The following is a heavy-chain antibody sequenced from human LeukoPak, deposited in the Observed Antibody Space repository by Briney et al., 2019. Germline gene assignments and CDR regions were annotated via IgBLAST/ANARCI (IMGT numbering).Heavy chain of an antibody. J-gene: IGHJ4*02. Sequence: ASVKVSCEASGYTFTGYYMHWVRQAPGQGLEWMGWINPNSGGTNYAQKFQGRVTMTRDTSTSTVYMELSSLISEDTAVYYCARGGYSYDYLKAPFDYWGQGTLVTVSS. CDR1: GYTFTGYY. D-gene: IGHD5-18*01. CDR3: ARGGYSYDYLKAPFDY. V-gene: IGHV1-2*02. CDR2: INPNSGGT.